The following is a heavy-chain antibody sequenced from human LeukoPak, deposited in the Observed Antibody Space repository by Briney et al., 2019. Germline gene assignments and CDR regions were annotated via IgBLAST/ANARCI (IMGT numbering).Heavy chain of an antibody. Sequence: SETLSLTCTVSGASVSSASYWTWIRQPPGKGVEWIAHIYDGVNTNYNPSLKSRVTISVDTSKNQFSLRLNSVTAADTAVYYCARSRAFNSGAFDPWGQGSLVTVSS. V-gene: IGHV4-61*01. CDR2: IYDGVNT. CDR1: GASVSSASY. J-gene: IGHJ5*02. D-gene: IGHD1-26*01. CDR3: ARSRAFNSGAFDP.